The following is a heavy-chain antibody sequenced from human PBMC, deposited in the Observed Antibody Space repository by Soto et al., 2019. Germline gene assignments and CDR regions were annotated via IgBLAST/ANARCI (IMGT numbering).Heavy chain of an antibody. V-gene: IGHV3-30*03. CDR2: ISYDGSNK. Sequence: VGSLRLSCAASGFTFSSYGMHWVRQAPGKGLEWVAVISYDGSNKYYADSVKGRFTISRDNSKNTLYLQMNSLRSEDTAVYYCARGVRYCSSTSCYKFQDYWGQGTLVTVSS. J-gene: IGHJ4*02. CDR1: GFTFSSYG. CDR3: ARGVRYCSSTSCYKFQDY. D-gene: IGHD2-2*02.